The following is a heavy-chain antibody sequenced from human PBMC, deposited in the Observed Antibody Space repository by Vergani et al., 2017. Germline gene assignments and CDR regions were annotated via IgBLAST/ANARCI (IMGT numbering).Heavy chain of an antibody. CDR2: INHSGST. D-gene: IGHD3-3*01. Sequence: QVQLQQWGAGLLKPSETLSLTCAVYGGSFSGYYWSWIRQPPGKGLEWIGEINHSGSTNYNPSLKSRVTISVDTSKNQFSLKLSSVTAADTAVYYCARGRRKEYDCWSGYYRLGWYFDLWGRGTLVTVSS. V-gene: IGHV4-34*01. CDR1: GGSFSGYY. CDR3: ARGRRKEYDCWSGYYRLGWYFDL. J-gene: IGHJ2*01.